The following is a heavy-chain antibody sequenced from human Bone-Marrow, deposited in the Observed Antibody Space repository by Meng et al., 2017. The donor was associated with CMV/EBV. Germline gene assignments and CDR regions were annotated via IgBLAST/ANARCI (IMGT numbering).Heavy chain of an antibody. CDR1: GFSISKHW. V-gene: IGHV3-7*01. J-gene: IGHJ4*02. D-gene: IGHD3-16*01. CDR3: ARDYGGPDH. CDR2: ITDDGSAK. Sequence: GESLKISCLGSGFSISKHWMHWFRQAPGKGLQSVASITDDGSAKFYVDSVKGRFTISRDNAKNSLYLQMTSLRAEDTSVYYCARDYGGPDHWGLGTLVTVSS.